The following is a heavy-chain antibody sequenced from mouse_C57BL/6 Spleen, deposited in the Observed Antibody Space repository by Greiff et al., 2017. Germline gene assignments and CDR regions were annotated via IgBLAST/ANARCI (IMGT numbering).Heavy chain of an antibody. D-gene: IGHD1-1*01. V-gene: IGHV14-3*01. CDR1: GFNIKNTY. CDR3: AEGLYYGSPYAMDY. Sequence: VQLQQSVAELVRPGASVKLSCTASGFNIKNTYMHWVKQRPEQGLEWIGRIDPANGNTKYAPKFQGKATITADTSSNTAYLQLRSLTSDDTAIYYCAEGLYYGSPYAMDYWGQGTSVTVSS. CDR2: IDPANGNT. J-gene: IGHJ4*01.